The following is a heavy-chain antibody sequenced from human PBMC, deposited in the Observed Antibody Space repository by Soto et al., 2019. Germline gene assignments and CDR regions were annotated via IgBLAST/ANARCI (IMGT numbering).Heavy chain of an antibody. CDR2: IYYSGST. Sequence: QVQLQESGPGLVKPSQTLSLTCTVSGGSISSGGYYWSWIRQHPGQGLEWIGYIYYSGSTYYNPSLKSRVTISVDTSKNQFSLKLSSVTAADTAVYYCAREGSSPFNWFDPWGQGTLVTVSS. D-gene: IGHD6-6*01. V-gene: IGHV4-31*03. J-gene: IGHJ5*02. CDR3: AREGSSPFNWFDP. CDR1: GGSISSGGYY.